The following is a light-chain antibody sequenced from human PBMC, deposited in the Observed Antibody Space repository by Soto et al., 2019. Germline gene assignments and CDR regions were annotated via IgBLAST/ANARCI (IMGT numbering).Light chain of an antibody. Sequence: QSVLTQPPSVSAAPGQKVTISCSGSSSNLGSNYVSWYQQLPGTAPKLLIYDNVKRPSGIPDRFSGSQSGTSATLGITGLQTGDEADYYCGTWDNSLSAVFGGGTKLTVL. V-gene: IGLV1-51*01. CDR2: DNV. CDR3: GTWDNSLSAV. J-gene: IGLJ2*01. CDR1: SSNLGSNY.